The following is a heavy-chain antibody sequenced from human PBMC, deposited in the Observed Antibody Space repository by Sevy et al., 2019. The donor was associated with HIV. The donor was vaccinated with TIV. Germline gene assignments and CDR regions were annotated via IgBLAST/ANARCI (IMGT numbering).Heavy chain of an antibody. D-gene: IGHD3-16*01. CDR2: INSDGSST. CDR1: GFTLSSHW. Sequence: GGSLRLSCAASGFTLSSHWMHWVRQAPGKGLVWVSRINSDGSSTSYADSVKGRFTISRDNAKNTLYLQMNSLRAEDAAVYYCAREGWGGGGLDDAFDIWGQGTMVIVSS. CDR3: AREGWGGGGLDDAFDI. J-gene: IGHJ3*02. V-gene: IGHV3-74*01.